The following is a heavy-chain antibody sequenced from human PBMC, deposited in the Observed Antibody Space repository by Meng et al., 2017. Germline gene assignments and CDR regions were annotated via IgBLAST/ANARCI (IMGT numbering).Heavy chain of an antibody. Sequence: LVDPGGYLVKPGGFLRLSCAASGFYFSNAWMSWVRQAPGKGLEWVGRIKSNTDGGTAEYAAPVTGRFAISRDDSKSTLYLQMSGLRIDDTGVYYCTWDDKAVSDYWGQGTLVTVSS. D-gene: IGHD3-9*01. J-gene: IGHJ4*02. CDR1: GFYFSNAW. CDR2: IKSNTDGGTA. CDR3: TWDDKAVSDY. V-gene: IGHV3-15*01.